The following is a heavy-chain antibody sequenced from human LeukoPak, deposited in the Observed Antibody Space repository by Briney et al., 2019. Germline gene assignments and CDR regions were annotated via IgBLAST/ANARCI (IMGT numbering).Heavy chain of an antibody. J-gene: IGHJ4*02. CDR1: GFTFSSYA. Sequence: GGSLRLSCAASGFTFSSYAMSWVRQAPGKGLEWVSAISGSGGSTYYADSVKGRFTISRDNSKNSLYLQMNSLRAEDTAVYYCAREVAAGTGSPDYWGQGTLVTVSS. D-gene: IGHD6-13*01. CDR3: AREVAAGTGSPDY. V-gene: IGHV3-23*01. CDR2: ISGSGGST.